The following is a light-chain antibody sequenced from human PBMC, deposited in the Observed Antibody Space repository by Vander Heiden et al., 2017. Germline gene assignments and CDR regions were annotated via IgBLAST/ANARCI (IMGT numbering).Light chain of an antibody. J-gene: IGLJ3*02. CDR3: AAWDDSLSRWV. Sequence: QSVLTQPPSASGTPVQRVTISCSGSSSNIGSHYVYWYQQLPGTAPKLLIYSNNQRPSGVPDRFSGSKSGTSASLAISGLRSEDEADYYCAAWDDSLSRWVFGGGTKLTVL. CDR1: SSNIGSHY. V-gene: IGLV1-47*02. CDR2: SNN.